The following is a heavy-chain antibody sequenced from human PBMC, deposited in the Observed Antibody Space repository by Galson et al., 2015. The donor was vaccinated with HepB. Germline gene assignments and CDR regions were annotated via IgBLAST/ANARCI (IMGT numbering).Heavy chain of an antibody. D-gene: IGHD3-10*01. CDR1: GYTFTGYY. J-gene: IGHJ4*02. CDR2: INPNSGGT. Sequence: SVKVSCKASGYTFTGYYMHWVRQAPGQGLEWMGWINPNSGGTNYAQKFQGWVTMTRDTSISTAYMELSRLRSDDTAVYYCARGIPHYYGSGHIDYWGQGTLVTVSS. V-gene: IGHV1-2*04. CDR3: ARGIPHYYGSGHIDY.